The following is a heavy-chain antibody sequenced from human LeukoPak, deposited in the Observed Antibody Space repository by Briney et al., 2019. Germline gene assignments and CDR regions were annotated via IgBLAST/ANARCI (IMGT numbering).Heavy chain of an antibody. CDR3: ARDIPSITIFGVVTIGYFDL. V-gene: IGHV4-34*01. CDR1: GGSFSGYY. J-gene: IGHJ2*01. D-gene: IGHD3-3*01. Sequence: SETLSLTCAVYGGSFSGYYWSWIRQPPGKGLEWIGEINHSGTTNYNPSLKSRVTISVDTSKNQFSLKLSSVTAADTAVYYCARDIPSITIFGVVTIGYFDLWGRGTLVTVSS. CDR2: INHSGTT.